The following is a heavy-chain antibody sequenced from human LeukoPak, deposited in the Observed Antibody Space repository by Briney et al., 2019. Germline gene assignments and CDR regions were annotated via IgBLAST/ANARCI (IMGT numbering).Heavy chain of an antibody. CDR3: ARGGSWYGD. V-gene: IGHV4-59*08. CDR2: IYFTGTT. Sequence: PSETLSLTCSVSGGSISGYYWSWIRQPPGKGLEWIGYIYFTGTTNYYPSLRSRVTISLDTSKNQFSLKLRSVTAAGTAVYYCARGGSWYGDWGQGTLVTVSS. J-gene: IGHJ4*02. D-gene: IGHD6-13*01. CDR1: GGSISGYY.